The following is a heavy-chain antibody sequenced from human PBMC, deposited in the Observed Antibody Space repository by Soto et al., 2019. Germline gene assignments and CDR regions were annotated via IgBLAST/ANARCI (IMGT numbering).Heavy chain of an antibody. CDR3: AGVGSAYYFNWFDH. J-gene: IGHJ5*02. V-gene: IGHV3-21*01. CDR2: ISSDSNYT. Sequence: PGGSLRLSCAASGFTFTTYTMNCVRRAPGEGLQGVSSISSDSNYTYYAASVKGRFTTSRDNSKTSLYLQMNDLRAEDTAVYYCAGVGSAYYFNWFDHWGQGTLVTASS. D-gene: IGHD3-22*01. CDR1: GFTFTTYT.